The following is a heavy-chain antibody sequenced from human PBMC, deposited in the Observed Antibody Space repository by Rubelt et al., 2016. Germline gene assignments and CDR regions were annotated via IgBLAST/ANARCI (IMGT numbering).Heavy chain of an antibody. CDR2: VIRIFGTA. CDR3: ARDLVGVVITTHDAFDI. J-gene: IGHJ3*02. V-gene: IGHV1-69*06. CDR1: GGTFSSYA. Sequence: QVQLVQSGAEVKKPGSSVKVSCKASGGTFSSYAISWVRQAPGQGLEWMGGVIRIFGTANYAQKFTSRVTITADKYTSTAYMELSSLRSEDTAVYYCARDLVGVVITTHDAFDIWGQGTMVTVSP. D-gene: IGHD3-22*01.